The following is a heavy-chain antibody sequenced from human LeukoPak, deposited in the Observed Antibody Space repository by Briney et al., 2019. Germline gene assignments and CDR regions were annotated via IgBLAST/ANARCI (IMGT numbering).Heavy chain of an antibody. CDR1: GGSLSSYY. Sequence: PSETLSLTCTVSGGSLSSYYWSWIRQPPGKGLEWIGYIYYSGSTNYNPSLKSRVTISVDTSKNQFSLKLSSVTAADTAVYYCARRPTGIHAFDIWGQGTMVTVSS. J-gene: IGHJ3*02. CDR2: IYYSGST. D-gene: IGHD2-8*02. V-gene: IGHV4-59*01. CDR3: ARRPTGIHAFDI.